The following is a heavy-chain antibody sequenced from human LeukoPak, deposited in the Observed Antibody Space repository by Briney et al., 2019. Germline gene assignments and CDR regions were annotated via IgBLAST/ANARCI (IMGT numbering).Heavy chain of an antibody. CDR2: IYTSGST. CDR1: GGSISSYC. J-gene: IGHJ4*02. V-gene: IGHV4-4*07. D-gene: IGHD4-11*01. CDR3: ARGGMTTVTKGGKYYFDY. Sequence: PSETLSLTCTVSGGSISSYCWSWIRQPAGKGLEWIGRIYTSGSTNYKPSLKSRVTMSVDTSKNQFSLQLSSVTAADTAVYYCARGGMTTVTKGGKYYFDYWGQGTLVTVSS.